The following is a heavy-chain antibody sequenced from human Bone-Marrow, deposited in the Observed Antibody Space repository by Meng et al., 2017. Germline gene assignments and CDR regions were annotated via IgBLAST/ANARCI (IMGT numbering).Heavy chain of an antibody. CDR3: WVIRNYYGSGSYFVDFDY. V-gene: IGHV1-8*03. CDR2: MNPNTGNT. J-gene: IGHJ4*02. CDR1: VTTFTSYD. Sequence: VYNTAAVMIAASQPSVTTFTSYDTNGVPQATGQGLEWMGWMNPNTGNTGYAQKFQGRVTITRNTSISTAYMELSSLRSEDTAVYYCWVIRNYYGSGSYFVDFDYWGQGTLVTVSS. D-gene: IGHD3-10*01.